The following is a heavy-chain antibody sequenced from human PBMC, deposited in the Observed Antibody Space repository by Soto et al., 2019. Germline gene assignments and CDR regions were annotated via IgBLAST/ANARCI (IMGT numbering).Heavy chain of an antibody. D-gene: IGHD3-16*01. CDR3: ARGGGSFDN. J-gene: IGHJ4*02. Sequence: EVQLVESGGGLIQPGGSLRLSCAVSGFTVSTNYMTWVRQAPGKGLDWVSLIYRDGNTYYADSVKGRFTISRDNSKNTLYLEMNSLRVDDTAVYYCARGGGSFDNWGQGTLVTVFS. V-gene: IGHV3-53*01. CDR1: GFTVSTNY. CDR2: IYRDGNT.